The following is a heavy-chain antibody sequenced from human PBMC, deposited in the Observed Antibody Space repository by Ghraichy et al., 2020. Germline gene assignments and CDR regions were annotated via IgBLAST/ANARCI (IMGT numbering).Heavy chain of an antibody. CDR3: GRLGAFDY. Sequence: GGSLRLSCTASGFTFNNAWVTWVRQAPGKGLEWIGRIKSKADGGITDYGAPVKGRFTISRDDSKNTVYLQMNSLRTEDTAVYYCGRLGAFDYWGQGTLVTVSS. CDR1: GFTFNNAW. J-gene: IGHJ4*02. V-gene: IGHV3-15*01. CDR2: IKSKADGGIT. D-gene: IGHD3-9*01.